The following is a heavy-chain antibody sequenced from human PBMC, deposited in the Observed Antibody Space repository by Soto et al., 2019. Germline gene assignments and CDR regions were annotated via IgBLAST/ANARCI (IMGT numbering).Heavy chain of an antibody. D-gene: IGHD3-22*01. Sequence: SVKVSCKASGGTFSSYAISWVRQAPGQGLEWMGGIIPIFGTANYAQKFQGRVTITADESTSTAYMELSSLRSEDTAVYYCASLPTYSYDSGGPKVAFEMGGKGKMAT. CDR2: IIPIFGTA. CDR1: GGTFSSYA. V-gene: IGHV1-69*13. J-gene: IGHJ3*02. CDR3: ASLPTYSYDSGGPKVAFEM.